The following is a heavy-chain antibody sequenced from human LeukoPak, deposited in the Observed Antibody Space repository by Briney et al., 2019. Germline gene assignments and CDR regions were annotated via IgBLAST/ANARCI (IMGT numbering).Heavy chain of an antibody. J-gene: IGHJ4*02. CDR3: ASPSEVGATSLGY. V-gene: IGHV4-4*02. D-gene: IGHD1-26*01. CDR2: IYHSGST. Sequence: SGTLSLTCAVSGGSISSSNWWNWVRQSPEKGLEWIGEIYHSGSTNYNPSLKSRVTISVDKSKNQFSLNLSSVTAADTAVYYCASPSEVGATSLGYWGQGTLVTVSS. CDR1: GGSISSSNW.